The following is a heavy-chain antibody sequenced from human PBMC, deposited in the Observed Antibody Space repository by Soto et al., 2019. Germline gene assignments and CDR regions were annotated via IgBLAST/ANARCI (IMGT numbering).Heavy chain of an antibody. CDR1: GYTFTRYY. CDR2: INPRGGST. V-gene: IGHV1-46*01. J-gene: IGHJ4*02. D-gene: IGHD5-12*01. Sequence: GASVKVSCKASGYTFTRYYIHWVRQAPGQGLEWMGIINPRGGSTTYAQKFQGRVTLTSDTSTSTAYMELSRLRSEDTAVYFCARDSIVARYYFAYWGQGTPVTVSS. CDR3: ARDSIVARYYFAY.